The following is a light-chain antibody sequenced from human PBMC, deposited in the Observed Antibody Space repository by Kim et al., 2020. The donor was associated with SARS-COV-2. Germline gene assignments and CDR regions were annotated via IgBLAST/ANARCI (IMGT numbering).Light chain of an antibody. CDR2: DTY. CDR1: SATISKVS. J-gene: IGLJ2*01. Sequence: GQTITNSFAGTSATISKVSVAWFQHLPGRSPTLIIYDTYVRPSGVPDRFYASKSDTSATLGITGLQPGDEATYYCASWDPTMNAGVFGGGTQLTVL. CDR3: ASWDPTMNAGV. V-gene: IGLV1-51*01.